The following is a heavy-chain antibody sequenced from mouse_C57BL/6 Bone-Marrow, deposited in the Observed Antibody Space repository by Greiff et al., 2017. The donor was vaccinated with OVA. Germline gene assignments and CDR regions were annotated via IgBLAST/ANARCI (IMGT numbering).Heavy chain of an antibody. CDR2: IDPSDSYT. CDR3: ARTTVEDGY. CDR1: GYTFTSYW. Sequence: QVHVKQPGAELVRPGTSVKLSCKASGYTFTSYWMHWVKQRPGQGLEWIGVIDPSDSYTNYNQKFKGKATLTVDTSSSTAYMQLSSLTSEDSAVYYCARTTVEDGYWSQGTTLTVSS. J-gene: IGHJ2*01. V-gene: IGHV1-59*01. D-gene: IGHD1-1*01.